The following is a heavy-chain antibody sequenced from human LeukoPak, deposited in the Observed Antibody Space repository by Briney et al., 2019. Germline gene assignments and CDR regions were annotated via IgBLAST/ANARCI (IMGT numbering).Heavy chain of an antibody. Sequence: ASVKVSCKASGGTFSSYAISWVRQAPGQGLEWMGGIIPIFGTANYAQKFQGRVTITTDESTSTAYMELSSLRSEDTAVYYCARDGGIYSSSPTTIFDPWGQGTLVTVSS. V-gene: IGHV1-69*05. CDR1: GGTFSSYA. CDR3: ARDGGIYSSSPTTIFDP. CDR2: IIPIFGTA. D-gene: IGHD6-6*01. J-gene: IGHJ5*02.